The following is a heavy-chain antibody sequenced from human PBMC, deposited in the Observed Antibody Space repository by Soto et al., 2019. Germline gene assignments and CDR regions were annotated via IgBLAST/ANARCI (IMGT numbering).Heavy chain of an antibody. CDR1: GFSFNDYA. V-gene: IGHV3-23*01. CDR3: AKVVVMRAVNDALDI. CDR2: INDDGDST. J-gene: IGHJ3*02. Sequence: PVGSLRLSCAASGFSFNDYAMTWVRQAPGKGLEWVSAINDDGDSTYYADSVKGRFTISRDNSKNTVFLEMNSLRAEDTAAYHCAKVVVMRAVNDALDIWGQGTVVTVSS. D-gene: IGHD3-22*01.